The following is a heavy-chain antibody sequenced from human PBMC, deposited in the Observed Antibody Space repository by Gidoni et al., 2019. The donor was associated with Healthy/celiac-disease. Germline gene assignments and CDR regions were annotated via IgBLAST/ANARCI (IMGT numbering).Heavy chain of an antibody. CDR3: AIGPDDGFDI. CDR1: GFTFSSYS. V-gene: IGHV3-21*01. Sequence: EVQLVESGGGLVKPGGSLRLSCAASGFTFSSYSMNWVRQAPGKGLEWISSSSSNGGYIYYADSVKGRYANSRDNVKNSLYLQMNSLRAEYTTVYHCAIGPDDGFDIWGQGTMVTVSS. CDR2: SSSNGGYI. J-gene: IGHJ3*02.